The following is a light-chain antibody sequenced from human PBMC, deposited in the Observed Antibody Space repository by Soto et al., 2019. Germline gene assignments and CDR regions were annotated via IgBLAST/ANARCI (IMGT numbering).Light chain of an antibody. CDR2: LGS. V-gene: IGKV2-28*01. CDR3: MQALQTPPST. Sequence: DVVMTQSPLSLPVTPGEPASISCRSSQSLLHSNGYTYLDWYLQKPGQSPQLLIYLGSNRASGAPDRFNGSGAGTDFTLKISRVEAEDVGVYYCMQALQTPPSTFGQGTRLEIK. J-gene: IGKJ5*01. CDR1: QSLLHSNGYTY.